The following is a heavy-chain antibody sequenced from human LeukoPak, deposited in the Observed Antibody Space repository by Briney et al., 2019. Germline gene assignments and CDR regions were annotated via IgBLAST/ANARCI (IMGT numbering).Heavy chain of an antibody. CDR1: GYSIRTSHY. CDR2: IYRSGTT. V-gene: IGHV4-38-2*02. CDR3: ARASSVVPFDY. J-gene: IGHJ4*02. Sequence: PSETLSLTCTVSGYSIRTSHYWGWIRQSPGKGLEWIGNIYRSGTTYYNPSLKSRVTISVDTSKNQFSLKLSSVTAADTAVYYCARASSVVPFDYWGQGTLVTVSS. D-gene: IGHD4-23*01.